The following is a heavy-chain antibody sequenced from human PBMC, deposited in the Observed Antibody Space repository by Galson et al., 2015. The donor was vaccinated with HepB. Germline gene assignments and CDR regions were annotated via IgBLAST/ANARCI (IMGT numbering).Heavy chain of an antibody. CDR2: IYYSGTT. Sequence: VSGGSISSYYWSWIRQPPGKGLEWIGYIYYSGTTNYNPSLKSRVTMSLDKSQNHFSLNLSSVAAADTAVYYCARSGYYGDHFDFWGQGTLVTVSS. D-gene: IGHD4-17*01. CDR1: GGSISSYY. V-gene: IGHV4-59*08. CDR3: ARSGYYGDHFDF. J-gene: IGHJ4*02.